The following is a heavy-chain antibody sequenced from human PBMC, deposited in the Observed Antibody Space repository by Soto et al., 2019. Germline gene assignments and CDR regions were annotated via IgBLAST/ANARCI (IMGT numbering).Heavy chain of an antibody. V-gene: IGHV3-7*03. D-gene: IGHD6-19*01. CDR3: VNSYAARGWYEGSDY. J-gene: IGHJ4*02. Sequence: LRLSCAASGLTFRSSWMSWVRLPPGNGLEWVANIKDDGSETYYVDSVKGRFTISRDNTKNSLYLLMSGLRVDDTAVYYCVNSYAARGWYEGSDYWGRGTVVTVSS. CDR1: GLTFRSSW. CDR2: IKDDGSET.